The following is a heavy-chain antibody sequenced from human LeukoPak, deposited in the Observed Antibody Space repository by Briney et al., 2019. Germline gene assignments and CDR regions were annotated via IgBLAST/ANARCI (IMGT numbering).Heavy chain of an antibody. D-gene: IGHD2-21*02. V-gene: IGHV1-46*01. CDR2: IRPSSSIT. Sequence: ASVKVSCKASGYTLGTYYMHWVRQAPGQGLERMGIIRPSSSITTYAQKFQGRVIVTRDMSTSTVYMELSGLTSEDTAVYYCARARYGGDQIDYWGQGTLVIVSS. J-gene: IGHJ4*02. CDR1: GYTLGTYY. CDR3: ARARYGGDQIDY.